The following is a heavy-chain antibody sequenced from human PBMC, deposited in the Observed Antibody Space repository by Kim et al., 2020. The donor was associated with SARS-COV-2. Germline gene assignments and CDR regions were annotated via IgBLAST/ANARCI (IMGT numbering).Heavy chain of an antibody. CDR3: ARDQEYCSGGSCYLPNGMDV. Sequence: SETLSLTCTVSGGSISSGGYYWSWIRQHPGKGLEWIGYIYYSGSTYYNPSLKSRVTISVDTSKNQFSLKLSSVTAADTAVYYCARDQEYCSGGSCYLPNGMDVWGQGTTVTVSS. CDR1: GGSISSGGYY. D-gene: IGHD2-15*01. J-gene: IGHJ6*02. V-gene: IGHV4-31*03. CDR2: IYYSGST.